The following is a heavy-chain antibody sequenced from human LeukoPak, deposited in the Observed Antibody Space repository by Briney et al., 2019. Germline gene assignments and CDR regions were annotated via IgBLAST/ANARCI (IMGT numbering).Heavy chain of an antibody. CDR3: ARGEGGAYRRVWFDP. D-gene: IGHD1-26*01. V-gene: IGHV4-61*02. CDR1: GGSISSGSYY. CDR2: IYTSGST. Sequence: SETLSLTCTVSGGSISSGSYYWSWIRQPAGKGLEWIGRIYTSGSTNYNPSLKSRVTISVDTSKNQFSLKLSSVTAADTAVYYCARGEGGAYRRVWFDPWGQGTLVTVSS. J-gene: IGHJ5*02.